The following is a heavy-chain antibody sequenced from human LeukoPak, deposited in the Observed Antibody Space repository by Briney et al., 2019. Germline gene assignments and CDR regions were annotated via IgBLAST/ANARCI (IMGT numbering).Heavy chain of an antibody. Sequence: ASLKVSCKASGYSFTSYDINWVRQATGQGLEWMGWMNPNSGTTGYAQTFQGRVTISRNTSISTAYMELSSLRSEDTAVYYCARARDSSSWAYYGMDVWGQGTTVTVSS. D-gene: IGHD6-13*01. V-gene: IGHV1-8*01. CDR1: GYSFTSYD. J-gene: IGHJ6*02. CDR3: ARARDSSSWAYYGMDV. CDR2: MNPNSGTT.